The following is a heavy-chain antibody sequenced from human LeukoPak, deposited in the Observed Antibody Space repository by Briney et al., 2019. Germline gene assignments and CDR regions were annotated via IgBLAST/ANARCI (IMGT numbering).Heavy chain of an antibody. V-gene: IGHV1-8*03. Sequence: ASVKVSCKASGYTFTSYDINWVRQAAGQGLEWMGWMNPNSGNTGYAQKFQGRVTITRNTSISTAYMELSSLRSEDTAVYYCARGYDYGDYVPLDYWGQGTLVTVSS. CDR2: MNPNSGNT. J-gene: IGHJ4*02. CDR3: ARGYDYGDYVPLDY. D-gene: IGHD4-17*01. CDR1: GYTFTSYD.